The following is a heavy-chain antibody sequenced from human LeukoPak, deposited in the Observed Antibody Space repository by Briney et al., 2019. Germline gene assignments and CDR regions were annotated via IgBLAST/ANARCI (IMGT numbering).Heavy chain of an antibody. CDR1: GFTFSSYS. Sequence: GGSLRLSCAASGFTFSSYSMNWVRQAPGKGLEFVSSITSSSSYIYYADSVKGRFTISRDNAKNSLYLQMNSLRAEDTAVYYCARDHIIEHIVVVVAASPYYYYGMDVWGKGTTVTVSS. V-gene: IGHV3-21*01. CDR2: ITSSSSYI. D-gene: IGHD2-15*01. CDR3: ARDHIIEHIVVVVAASPYYYYGMDV. J-gene: IGHJ6*04.